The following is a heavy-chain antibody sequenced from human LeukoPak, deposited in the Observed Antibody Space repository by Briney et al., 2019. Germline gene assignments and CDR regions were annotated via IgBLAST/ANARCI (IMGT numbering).Heavy chain of an antibody. D-gene: IGHD2-8*01. J-gene: IGHJ4*02. Sequence: GGSLRLSCAASGSTFSSYAMSWVRQAPGKGLEWVSAISGSGGSTYYADSVKGRFTISRDNSKNTPYLQMNSLRAEDTAVYYCAKGNIVLMVYAHFDYWGQGTLVTVSS. CDR1: GSTFSSYA. CDR3: AKGNIVLMVYAHFDY. V-gene: IGHV3-23*01. CDR2: ISGSGGST.